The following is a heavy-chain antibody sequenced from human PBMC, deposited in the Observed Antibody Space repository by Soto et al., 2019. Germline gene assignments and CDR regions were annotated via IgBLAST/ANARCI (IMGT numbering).Heavy chain of an antibody. V-gene: IGHV1-8*01. J-gene: IGHJ3*02. CDR1: GYTFTSYD. CDR3: ARGIKYYDSGDDAFDI. Sequence: QVQLVQSGAEVKKPGASVTVSCKASGYTFTSYDINWVRQATGQGLEWMGWMNPNSGNTGYAQKFQGRGTMTRNTSMRTGYMELSSLRSEDTAVDYCARGIKYYDSGDDAFDIWGQGTMVTVSS. D-gene: IGHD3-10*01. CDR2: MNPNSGNT.